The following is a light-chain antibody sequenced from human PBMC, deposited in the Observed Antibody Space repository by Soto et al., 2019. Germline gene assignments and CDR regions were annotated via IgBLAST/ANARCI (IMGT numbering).Light chain of an antibody. CDR2: AAS. Sequence: DIQMTQSPSSVSASVGDRVTITCRASQGINNWLAWYQEKPGKAPKLLIYAASNLQSGVPSRFSGSGSGTDFTLPISSLQPEDFATYYCQQANSFPYIFGQGTKVDI. CDR3: QQANSFPYI. V-gene: IGKV1-12*01. J-gene: IGKJ2*01. CDR1: QGINNW.